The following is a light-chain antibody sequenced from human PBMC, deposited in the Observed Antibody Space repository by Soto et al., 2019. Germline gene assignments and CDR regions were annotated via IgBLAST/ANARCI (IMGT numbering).Light chain of an antibody. J-gene: IGKJ1*01. Sequence: EIVMTQSPATLSVSPGERATLSCRPSLSISTHLAWYEQKPGQAPRLLIYGASTRATGIPARFSGSGSGTEFTLTISSLQSEDFAVYYCHQYHLWPWTFGQGTKVDIK. V-gene: IGKV3D-15*01. CDR3: HQYHLWPWT. CDR1: LSISTH. CDR2: GAS.